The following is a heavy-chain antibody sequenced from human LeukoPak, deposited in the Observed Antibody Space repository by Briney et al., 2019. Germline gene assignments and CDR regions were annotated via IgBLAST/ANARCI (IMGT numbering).Heavy chain of an antibody. V-gene: IGHV3-7*01. CDR1: GFTFSRCW. Sequence: PGGSLRLSCAASGFTFSRCWMSWVRQAPGKGLEWVANIKEDGSDKYYVDSVKGRFTISRDNSKNSLYLQMNSLRAEDTAVYYCARVITVYNDYEEVAEYFQHWGQGTLVIVSS. CDR2: IKEDGSDK. D-gene: IGHD4-17*01. CDR3: ARVITVYNDYEEVAEYFQH. J-gene: IGHJ1*01.